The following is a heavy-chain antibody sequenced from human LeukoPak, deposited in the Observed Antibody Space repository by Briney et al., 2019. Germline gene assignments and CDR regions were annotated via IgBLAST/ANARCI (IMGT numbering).Heavy chain of an antibody. V-gene: IGHV1-2*02. CDR1: GYTFTGYY. D-gene: IGHD3-9*01. CDR2: INPNSGGT. CDR3: ARGHGYDILTGYWGNDY. J-gene: IGHJ4*02. Sequence: AASVKVSCKAPGYTFTGYYMHWVRQAPGQGLEWMGWINPNSGGTNYAQKFQGRVTMTRDTSISTAYMELSRLRSDDTAVYYCARGHGYDILTGYWGNDYWGQGTLVTVSS.